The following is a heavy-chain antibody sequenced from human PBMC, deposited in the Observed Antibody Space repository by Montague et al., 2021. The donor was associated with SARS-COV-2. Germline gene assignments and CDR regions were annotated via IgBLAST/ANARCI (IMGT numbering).Heavy chain of an antibody. D-gene: IGHD3-3*01. J-gene: IGHJ4*02. V-gene: IGHV2-5*02. CDR1: GFSLSTSAVG. CDR2: IYWDDDK. Sequence: VKPTQTLTLTCTFSGFSLSTSAVGVGWIRQPPGKALRWLALIYWDDDKRYSPSLKTRLTVTKDTSKNQVVLTMTNMDSVDTATYYCAHLHTGFWSAYYSTWGQGTLVTVSS. CDR3: AHLHTGFWSAYYST.